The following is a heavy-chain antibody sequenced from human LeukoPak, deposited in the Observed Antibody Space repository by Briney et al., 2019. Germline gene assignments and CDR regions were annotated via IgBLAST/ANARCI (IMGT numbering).Heavy chain of an antibody. J-gene: IGHJ4*02. V-gene: IGHV3-7*01. D-gene: IGHD6-13*01. Sequence: GGSLRLSCAASGFTFSSYWMSWVRQAPGKGLEWVANIKQDGSEKYYVDSVKGRFTISRDNAKNSLYLQMNSLRAEDTAVYYCARGQQPPDVFFDYWGQGTLATVSS. CDR2: IKQDGSEK. CDR1: GFTFSSYW. CDR3: ARGQQPPDVFFDY.